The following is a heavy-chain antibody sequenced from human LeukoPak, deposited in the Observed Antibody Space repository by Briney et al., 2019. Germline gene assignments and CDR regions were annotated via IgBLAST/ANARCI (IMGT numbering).Heavy chain of an antibody. Sequence: GGSLRLSCTTSGFAFDDFAMSWVRQPAGKGLEWVGFIRRRAYGGAAEYAASVKGRLIISRDDSKGIAYLQMNTLKTEDTAVYYCSRTALVDFDYWGQGSRVIVSP. CDR3: SRTALVDFDY. CDR2: IRRRAYGGAA. V-gene: IGHV3-49*04. CDR1: GFAFDDFA. J-gene: IGHJ4*02.